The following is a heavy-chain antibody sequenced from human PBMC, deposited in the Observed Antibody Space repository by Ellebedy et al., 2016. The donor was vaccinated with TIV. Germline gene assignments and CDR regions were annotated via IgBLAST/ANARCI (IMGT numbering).Heavy chain of an antibody. J-gene: IGHJ5*02. CDR3: ARWFGELLYVRWFDP. V-gene: IGHV4-39*01. D-gene: IGHD3-10*01. Sequence: SETLSLTCTVSGDSLSSSSSYWGWIRQPPGKGLEWIGSIYYSGSTYYNPSLKSRVTISADTSKNEISLRLSSVTAADTAVYYCARWFGELLYVRWFDPWGQGTLVTVSS. CDR1: GDSLSSSSSY. CDR2: IYYSGST.